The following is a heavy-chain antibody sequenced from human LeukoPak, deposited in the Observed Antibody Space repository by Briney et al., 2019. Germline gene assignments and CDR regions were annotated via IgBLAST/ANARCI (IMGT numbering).Heavy chain of an antibody. V-gene: IGHV3-23*01. CDR3: ARGVWVPGSIGFDY. CDR2: ISGSGGST. J-gene: IGHJ4*02. Sequence: GGSLRLSCAASGFTFSSYAMTWVRQAPGKGLEWVSAISGSGGSTYYADSVKGRFSISRDNSKNTLYLQMNSLRAEDTAVYYCARGVWVPGSIGFDYWGQGTLVTVSS. CDR1: GFTFSSYA. D-gene: IGHD2-2*01.